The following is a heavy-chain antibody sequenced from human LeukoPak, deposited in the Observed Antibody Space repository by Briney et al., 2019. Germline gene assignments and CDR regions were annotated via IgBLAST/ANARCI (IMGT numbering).Heavy chain of an antibody. CDR2: INPNSGGT. D-gene: IGHD3-10*01. J-gene: IGHJ4*02. CDR1: GYTFTCYY. Sequence: GASVKVSCKASGYTFTCYYIHWVRQAPGQGLDWMGWINPNSGGTSYAQKFQGRVAMTRDTSTRTVYMELSSLRSEDTAVYYCARIGSGSYSDYWGQGSLVTVSS. CDR3: ARIGSGSYSDY. V-gene: IGHV1-2*02.